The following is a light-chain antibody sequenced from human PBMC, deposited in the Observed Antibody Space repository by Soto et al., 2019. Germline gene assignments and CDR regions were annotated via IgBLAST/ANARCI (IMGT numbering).Light chain of an antibody. J-gene: IGLJ1*01. CDR1: TSNIGAGYD. V-gene: IGLV1-40*01. CDR3: QSHDSSLSAYV. CDR2: NNN. Sequence: QAVVTQPPSVSGAPGQRVTISCTGTTSNIGAGYDVHWYQQLPGTAPKLLISNNNIRPSGVPDRLSGSRSGTSASLAITGLQAEDEADYYCQSHDSSLSAYVFGTGTKVTVL.